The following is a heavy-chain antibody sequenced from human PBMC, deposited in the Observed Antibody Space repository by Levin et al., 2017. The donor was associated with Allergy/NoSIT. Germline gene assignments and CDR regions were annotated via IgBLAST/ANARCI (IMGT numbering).Heavy chain of an antibody. V-gene: IGHV2-70*13. D-gene: IGHD7-27*01. J-gene: IGHJ3*01. Sequence: SGPTLVKPTQTLTLTCNVSGVSVGLSGMSVNWIRQPPGKALEWLAVVTWADDKYFSDSLKARLRISKDTSKNQVTLTMTNMHPEDTGTYYCARFDVYGNWGSAFDVWGHGTMVTVSS. CDR2: VTWADDK. CDR3: ARFDVYGNWGSAFDV. CDR1: GVSVGLSGMS.